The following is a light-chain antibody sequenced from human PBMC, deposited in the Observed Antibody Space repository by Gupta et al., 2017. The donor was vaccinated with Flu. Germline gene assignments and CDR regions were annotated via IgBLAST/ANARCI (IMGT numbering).Light chain of an antibody. CDR3: QPWGTGVGEV. Sequence: QLVLTQSPSASASLGVSVKLTCTLTSGHSPYAIAWHQQQPKKGHRFLMKLNSDGSHTKGDGIPYRFSGSSSVADRYLVISSLQSEDEADYYCQPWGTGVGEVFGGGTKLPVV. V-gene: IGLV4-69*01. CDR2: LNSDGSH. CDR1: SGHSPYA. J-gene: IGLJ3*02.